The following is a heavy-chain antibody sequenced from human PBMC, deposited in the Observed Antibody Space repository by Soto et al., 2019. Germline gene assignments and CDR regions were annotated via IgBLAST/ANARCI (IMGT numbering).Heavy chain of an antibody. Sequence: SVKVSCKASGGPFSSYAVSWVRQAPGQGLEWMGGIIPIFGTANYAQKFQCRVTITADESTSTAYMELSSLRSEDTAVYYCARGTIPVVQAAYYYYYGMEAWGQGTTVTVS. CDR2: IIPIFGTA. V-gene: IGHV1-69*01. CDR3: ARGTIPVVQAAYYYYYGMEA. CDR1: GGPFSSYA. D-gene: IGHD2-2*01. J-gene: IGHJ6*02.